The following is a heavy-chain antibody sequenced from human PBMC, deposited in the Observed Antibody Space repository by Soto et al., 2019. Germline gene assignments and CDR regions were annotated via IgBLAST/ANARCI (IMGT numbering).Heavy chain of an antibody. CDR3: ARDGFGEGYCSSTSCHPIYGMDV. D-gene: IGHD2-2*01. J-gene: IGHJ6*02. Sequence: PGGSLRLSCAASGFTFSSYSMNWVRQAPGKGLEWVSYISSSSSTIYYADSVKGRFTISRDNAKNSLYLQMNSLRDEDTAVYYCARDGFGEGYCSSTSCHPIYGMDVWGQGTTVTVSS. V-gene: IGHV3-48*02. CDR1: GFTFSSYS. CDR2: ISSSSSTI.